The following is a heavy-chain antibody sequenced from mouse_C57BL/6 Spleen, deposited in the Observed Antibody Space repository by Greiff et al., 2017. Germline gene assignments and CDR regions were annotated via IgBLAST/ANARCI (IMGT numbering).Heavy chain of an antibody. Sequence: EVHLVESGGGLVKPGGSLKLSCAASGFTFSDYGMHWVRQAPEKGLEWVAYISSGSSTIYYADTVKGRFTISRDNAKSTLFLQMTSLRSEDTAMYYCARGGLYYYGSSYDAMDYWGQGTSVTVSS. CDR2: ISSGSSTI. V-gene: IGHV5-17*01. D-gene: IGHD1-1*01. J-gene: IGHJ4*01. CDR3: ARGGLYYYGSSYDAMDY. CDR1: GFTFSDYG.